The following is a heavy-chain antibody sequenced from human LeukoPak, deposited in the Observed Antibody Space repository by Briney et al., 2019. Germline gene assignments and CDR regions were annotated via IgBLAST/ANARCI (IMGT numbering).Heavy chain of an antibody. J-gene: IGHJ6*03. CDR3: ARASMVREYYYYMDV. Sequence: GASVKVSCKASGGTFSSYAISWVRQAPGQGLEWMGGIIPIFGTANYAQKFQGRVTITADESTSTAYMELSSLRSEDTAVYYCARASMVREYYYYMDVWGKGTTVTISS. V-gene: IGHV1-69*13. CDR2: IIPIFGTA. CDR1: GGTFSSYA. D-gene: IGHD3-10*01.